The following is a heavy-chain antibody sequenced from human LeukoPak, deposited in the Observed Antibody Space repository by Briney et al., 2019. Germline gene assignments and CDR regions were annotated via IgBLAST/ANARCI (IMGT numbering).Heavy chain of an antibody. CDR2: INPSGGST. D-gene: IGHD5-18*01. CDR1: GYTFTSYY. CDR3: ARGNRGYSYGSDWFDP. Sequence: ASVKVSCKASGYTFTSYYMHWVRQAPGQGLEWMGIINPSGGSTSYAQKFQGRVTMTRDTSTSTVYMELSSLRSEDTAVYYCARGNRGYSYGSDWFDPWGRGTLVTVSS. J-gene: IGHJ5*02. V-gene: IGHV1-46*01.